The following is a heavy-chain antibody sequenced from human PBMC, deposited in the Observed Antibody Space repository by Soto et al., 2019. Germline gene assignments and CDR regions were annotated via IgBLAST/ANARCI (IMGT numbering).Heavy chain of an antibody. V-gene: IGHV1-69*13. CDR1: QGTFSSYA. CDR3: ARGFRGIAGRPGGDYYYYGRDG. J-gene: IGHJ6*02. D-gene: IGHD6-13*01. CDR2: IIPIFGTA. Sequence: SAVMASFPASQGTFSSYAISWVRQAPGQWLEWMGGIIPIFGTANYAQNFHGRVTITADESTSTAYMELSSLRSEDTAVYYCARGFRGIAGRPGGDYYYYGRDGWGQGTTVTVSS.